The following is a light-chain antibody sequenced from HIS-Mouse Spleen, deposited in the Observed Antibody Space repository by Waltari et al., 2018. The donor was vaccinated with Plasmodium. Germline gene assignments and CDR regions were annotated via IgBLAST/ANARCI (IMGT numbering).Light chain of an antibody. Sequence: QSALTQPRSVSGSPGQSVPISCPGTSSDVGGSNYVSWYQQHPGKAPKLMIYDVSKRPSGVPDRFSGSKSGNTASLTISGLQAEDEADYYCCSYAGSYTFVVFGGGTKLTVL. CDR2: DVS. J-gene: IGLJ2*01. CDR1: SSDVGGSNY. V-gene: IGLV2-11*01. CDR3: CSYAGSYTFVV.